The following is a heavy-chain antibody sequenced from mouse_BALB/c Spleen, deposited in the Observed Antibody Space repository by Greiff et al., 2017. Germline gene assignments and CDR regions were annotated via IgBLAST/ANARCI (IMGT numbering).Heavy chain of an antibody. D-gene: IGHD2-1*01. V-gene: IGHV5-17*02. Sequence: EVQVVESGGDLVKPGGSLKLSCAASGFTFSSFGMHWVRQAPEKGLEWVAYISSGSSTIYYADTVKGRFTISRDNPKNTLFLQMTSLRSEDTAMYYCARSFYGKYYFDYWGQGTTLTVSS. CDR3: ARSFYGKYYFDY. J-gene: IGHJ2*01. CDR1: GFTFSSFG. CDR2: ISSGSSTI.